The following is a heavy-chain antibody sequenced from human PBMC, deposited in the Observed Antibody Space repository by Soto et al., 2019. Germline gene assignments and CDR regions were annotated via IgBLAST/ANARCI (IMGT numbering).Heavy chain of an antibody. V-gene: IGHV3-23*01. CDR1: GFTFSSYA. CDR2: ISGSGGST. Sequence: EVQLLESGGGLVQPGGSLRLSCAASGFTFSSYAMSWVRQAPGKGLEWVSAISGSGGSTYYADSVKGRFTISRDNSKNMLYLQMNSVRAADTAVYYCAKGLLTTVIQPIFDYWGQGTLVTVSS. J-gene: IGHJ4*02. D-gene: IGHD4-17*01. CDR3: AKGLLTTVIQPIFDY.